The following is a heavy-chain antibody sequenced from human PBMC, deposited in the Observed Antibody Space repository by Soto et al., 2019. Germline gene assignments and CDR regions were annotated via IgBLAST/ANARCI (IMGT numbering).Heavy chain of an antibody. D-gene: IGHD6-13*01. V-gene: IGHV2-70*01. CDR3: ARIQVAAATYYFDY. J-gene: IGHJ4*02. CDR1: GFSLSTSGMC. Sequence: SGPTLVNPTQTLTLTCTFSGFSLSTSGMCVSWIRQPPGKALEWLALIDWDDDKYYSTSLKTRLTISKDTSKNQVVLTMTNMDPVDTATYYCARIQVAAATYYFDYWGQGTLVTVSS. CDR2: IDWDDDK.